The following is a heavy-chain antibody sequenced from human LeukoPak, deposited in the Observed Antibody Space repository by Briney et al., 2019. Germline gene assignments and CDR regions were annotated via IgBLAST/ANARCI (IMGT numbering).Heavy chain of an antibody. Sequence: GGSLRLSCAASGFTFSSYSMNWVRQAPGKGLESVSSISSSSSYIYYADSVKGRFTISRDNAKNSLYLQMNSLRAEDTAVYYCARDRGGLLTVTGGQSSWGQGTLVTVSS. V-gene: IGHV3-21*01. D-gene: IGHD4-17*01. CDR1: GFTFSSYS. J-gene: IGHJ4*02. CDR3: ARDRGGLLTVTGGQSS. CDR2: ISSSSSYI.